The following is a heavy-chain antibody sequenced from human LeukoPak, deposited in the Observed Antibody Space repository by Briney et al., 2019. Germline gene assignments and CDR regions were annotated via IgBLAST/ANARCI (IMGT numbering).Heavy chain of an antibody. J-gene: IGHJ4*02. V-gene: IGHV4-39*07. D-gene: IGHD3-10*01. CDR2: IYYSGST. CDR1: GGSISSSNYY. CDR3: ASMVRGVNGLDY. Sequence: SETLSLTCTVSGGSISSSNYYWGWIRQPPGKGLEWIGSIYYSGSTYYNPSLKSRVTISVDTSKNQFSLKLSSVTAADTAVYYCASMVRGVNGLDYWGQGSLVTVSS.